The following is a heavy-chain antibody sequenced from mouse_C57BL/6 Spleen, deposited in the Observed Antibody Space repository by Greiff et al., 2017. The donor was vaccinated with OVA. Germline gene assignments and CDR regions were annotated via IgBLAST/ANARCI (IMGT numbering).Heavy chain of an antibody. CDR3: TRPYGSSLAWFAY. CDR1: GYTFTDYE. J-gene: IGHJ3*01. V-gene: IGHV1-15*01. D-gene: IGHD1-1*01. Sequence: QVQLQQSGAELVMPGASVTLSCKASGYTFTDYEMHWVKQTPVHGLEWIGAIDPETGGTAYNQKFKGKAILTADKSSSTAYMELRSLTSEDSAVYYCTRPYGSSLAWFAYWGQGTLVTVSA. CDR2: IDPETGGT.